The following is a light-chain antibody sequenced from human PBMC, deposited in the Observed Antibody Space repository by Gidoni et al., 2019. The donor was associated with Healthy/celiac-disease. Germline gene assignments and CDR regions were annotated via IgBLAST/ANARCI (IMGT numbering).Light chain of an antibody. CDR1: QSISSW. CDR3: QQYNSYST. Sequence: IQMTPSPSTLSASVGDRVTITCRASQSISSWLAWYQQKPGKAPKLLIYKASSLESGVPSRFSGSGSGTEFTLTSSSLQPDDFATYYCQQYNSYSTFGQGTKLEIK. J-gene: IGKJ2*01. CDR2: KAS. V-gene: IGKV1-5*03.